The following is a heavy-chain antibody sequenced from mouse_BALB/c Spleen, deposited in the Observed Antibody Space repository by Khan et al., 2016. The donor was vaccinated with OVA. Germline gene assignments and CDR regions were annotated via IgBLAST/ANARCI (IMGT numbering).Heavy chain of an antibody. Sequence: VQLQQSGAELVNPGASVNLSCKASGYTLTSYWMHWVKQMPGQGLEWIGEINPSNGRTNYNEKFKSKATLTVDKSSSTAYMQLSSPTSEDSAVYYCARLLINFDYWGQGTTLTVSS. CDR1: GYTLTSYW. CDR2: INPSNGRT. J-gene: IGHJ2*01. V-gene: IGHV1S81*02. D-gene: IGHD2-1*01. CDR3: ARLLINFDY.